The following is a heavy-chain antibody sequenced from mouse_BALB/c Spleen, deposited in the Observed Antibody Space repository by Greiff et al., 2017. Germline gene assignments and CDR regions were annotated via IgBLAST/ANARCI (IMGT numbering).Heavy chain of an antibody. J-gene: IGHJ4*01. V-gene: IGHV1-14*01. Sequence: VQLQQSGPELVKPGASVKMSCTASGYTFTSYVMHWVKQKPGQGLEWIGYINPYNDGTKYNEKFKGKATLTSDKSSSTAYMELSSLTSEDSAVYYSARCGYDGYYYAMDYWGQGTAVTVSS. CDR2: INPYNDGT. CDR1: GYTFTSYV. D-gene: IGHD2-14*01. CDR3: ARCGYDGYYYAMDY.